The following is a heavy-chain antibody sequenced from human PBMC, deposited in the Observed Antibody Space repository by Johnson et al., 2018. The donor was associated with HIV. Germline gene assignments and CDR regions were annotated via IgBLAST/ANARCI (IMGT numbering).Heavy chain of an antibody. V-gene: IGHV3-30*03. CDR2: ISYAGSNK. J-gene: IGHJ3*02. CDR3: ARDHSFRVYSSPDAFDI. CDR1: GFTFDDYG. Sequence: VQLVESGGGLVQPGRSLRLSCAASGFTFDDYGMSWVRKAPGKGLEWVAVISYAGSNKYYADSVKGRFTMSRDNSKKTLYLQMNSLRAEDTAVYYCARDHSFRVYSSPDAFDIWGQGTMVTVSS. D-gene: IGHD6-13*01.